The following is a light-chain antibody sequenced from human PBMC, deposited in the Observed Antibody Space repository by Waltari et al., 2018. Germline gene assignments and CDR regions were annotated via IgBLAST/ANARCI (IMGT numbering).Light chain of an antibody. CDR3: CSFASRIGV. Sequence: QSALTQPPSVSGSPGQSITISCTGTRSEVGSYIFFSWYQQHPGKAPKRIISEVTKRPSGVSNRFSGSKSGNTASLTISGLQSDDEADYYCCSFASRIGVFGGGTKVTVL. J-gene: IGLJ2*01. CDR1: RSEVGSYIF. CDR2: EVT. V-gene: IGLV2-23*02.